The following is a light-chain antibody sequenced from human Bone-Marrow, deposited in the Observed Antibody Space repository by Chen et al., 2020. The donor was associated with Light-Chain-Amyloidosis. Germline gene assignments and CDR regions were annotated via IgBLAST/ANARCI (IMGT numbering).Light chain of an antibody. CDR2: QDG. CDR3: QAWDSSTGV. CDR1: KLGDTF. V-gene: IGLV3-1*01. J-gene: IGLJ1*01. Sequence: SFELTQPPSVSVSPGQPASITCSGDKLGDTFACWYQQKSGQSPVLVIYQDGKRPSGIPERFSGSKSGSTATLTISGTQPMDEADYYCQAWDSSTGVFGTGTKVTVL.